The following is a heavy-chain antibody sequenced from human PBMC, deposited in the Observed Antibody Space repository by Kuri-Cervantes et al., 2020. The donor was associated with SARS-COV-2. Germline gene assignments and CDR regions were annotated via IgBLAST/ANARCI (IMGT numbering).Heavy chain of an antibody. CDR3: ASSVIAAIDY. J-gene: IGHJ4*02. D-gene: IGHD6-6*01. Sequence: GESLKISCAASGFTVSSNYMSWVRQAPGKGLEWVSVIYSGGSTYYADSVKGRFTISRDDSKNTLDLQMNSLRAEDTAVYYCASSVIAAIDYWGQGTLVTVSS. V-gene: IGHV3-66*01. CDR2: IYSGGST. CDR1: GFTVSSNY.